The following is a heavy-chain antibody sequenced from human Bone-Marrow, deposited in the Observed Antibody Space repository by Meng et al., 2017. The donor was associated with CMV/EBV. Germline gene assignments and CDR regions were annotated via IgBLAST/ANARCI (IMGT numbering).Heavy chain of an antibody. CDR1: TFSNDW. CDR3: TTDPLIVVVPAREFDL. CDR2: IKSKKDAGTT. V-gene: IGHV3-15*01. J-gene: IGHJ2*01. Sequence: TFSNDWMSWVRQATGKGLEWVGRIKSKKDAGTTDYAAPVKGRFTISRDDSKNTLYLQMNSLKTEDTAVYYCTTDPLIVVVPAREFDLWGRGTLVTVSS. D-gene: IGHD2-2*01.